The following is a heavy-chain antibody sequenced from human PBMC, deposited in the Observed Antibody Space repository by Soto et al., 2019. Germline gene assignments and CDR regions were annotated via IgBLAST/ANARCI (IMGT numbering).Heavy chain of an antibody. CDR2: IYSSGNT. J-gene: IGHJ5*02. D-gene: IGHD2-21*02. CDR3: AREYCGTDCFYRIWFDP. Sequence: SETLSLTCTVSGGSISSGDCYWSWIRQHPGKGLEWIGNIYSSGNTDYNPSLKSRLTISLDTSKNQFSLKMSSMTAADTAVYYCAREYCGTDCFYRIWFDPWGQGTPVTVSS. CDR1: GGSISSGDCY. V-gene: IGHV4-31*03.